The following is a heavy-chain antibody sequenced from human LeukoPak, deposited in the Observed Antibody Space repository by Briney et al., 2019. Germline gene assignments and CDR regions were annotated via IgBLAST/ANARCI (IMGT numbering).Heavy chain of an antibody. CDR2: IIPIFGTA. V-gene: IGHV1-69*05. CDR3: ARDQMELPDY. J-gene: IGHJ4*02. Sequence: SVKVSCKASGGTFSSYAISWVRQAPGQGLEWMGGIIPIFGTANYAQKLQGRVTMTTDTSTSTAYMELRSLRSDDTAVYYCARDQMELPDYWGQGTLVTVSS. CDR1: GGTFSSYA. D-gene: IGHD1-7*01.